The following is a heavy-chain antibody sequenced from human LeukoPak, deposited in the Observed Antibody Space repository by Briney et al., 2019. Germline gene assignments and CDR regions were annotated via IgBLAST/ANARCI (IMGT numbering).Heavy chain of an antibody. CDR3: ARLPDSGPGWYFDY. CDR2: IYTSGST. CDR1: GGSITSYY. J-gene: IGHJ4*02. Sequence: SETLSLTCTVSGGSITSYYWSWIRQPPGKGLEWIGYIYTSGSTNYNPSLKSRVTISLDTSKNQFSLQLSSATAADTAVYYFARLPDSGPGWYFDYWGQGTLVTVSS. D-gene: IGHD1-26*01. V-gene: IGHV4-4*09.